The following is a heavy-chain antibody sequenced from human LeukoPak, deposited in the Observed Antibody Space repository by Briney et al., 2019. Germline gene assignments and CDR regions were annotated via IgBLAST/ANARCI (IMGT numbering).Heavy chain of an antibody. J-gene: IGHJ4*02. CDR1: GGSFSGYY. CDR2: INHSGST. V-gene: IGHV4-34*01. D-gene: IGHD5-24*01. Sequence: KPSETLSLTCAVYGGSFSGYYWSWIRQPPGKGLEWIGEINHSGSTNYNPSLKSRVTISVDTSKNQFSLKLSSVTPEDTAVYYCARERSDSFDHWGQGTLVTVSS. CDR3: ARERSDSFDH.